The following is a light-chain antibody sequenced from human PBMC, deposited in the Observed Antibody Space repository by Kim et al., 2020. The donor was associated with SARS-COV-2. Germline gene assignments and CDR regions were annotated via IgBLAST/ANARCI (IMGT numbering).Light chain of an antibody. CDR2: AAS. J-gene: IGKJ2*01. V-gene: IGKV3-20*01. CDR1: QNVSSTH. CDR3: QRYEFSST. Sequence: IVLTQSPGTLSLSPGERATLSCRASQNVSSTHLVWYQQRLGQSPRLLISAASIRATGIPDRFSAAGSGTDFTLTISRLEPEDFAVYFCQRYEFSSTFGPGTKVDIK.